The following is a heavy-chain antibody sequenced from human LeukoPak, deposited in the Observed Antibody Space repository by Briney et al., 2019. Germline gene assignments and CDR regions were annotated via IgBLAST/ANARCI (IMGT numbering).Heavy chain of an antibody. J-gene: IGHJ4*02. CDR1: GGAISNYY. CDR2: INYSGSA. Sequence: SETLSLTCNVSGGAISNYYWSWIRQPPGKGLEWIGYINYSGSAFYNPSVKSRVTISVDTSKNQFSLKLNSVTAADTAVYYCARAYYGDLFDYWGQGTLVTVSS. V-gene: IGHV4-59*08. CDR3: ARAYYGDLFDY. D-gene: IGHD4-17*01.